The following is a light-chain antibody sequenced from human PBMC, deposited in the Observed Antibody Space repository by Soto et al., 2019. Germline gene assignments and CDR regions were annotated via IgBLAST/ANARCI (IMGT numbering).Light chain of an antibody. CDR1: SSDVGSYNL. Sequence: QSVLTQPASGSGSPGQPITISCTGTSSDVGSYNLVSWYQQHPGKAPKLMIYEGSKRPSGVSNRFSGSKSGNTASLTISGLQAEDEADYYCCSYAGSSTLYVFGTGTKVTVL. V-gene: IGLV2-23*03. J-gene: IGLJ1*01. CDR3: CSYAGSSTLYV. CDR2: EGS.